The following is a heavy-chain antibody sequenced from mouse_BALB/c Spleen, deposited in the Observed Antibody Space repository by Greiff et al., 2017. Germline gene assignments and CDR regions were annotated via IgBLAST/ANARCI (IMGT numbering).Heavy chain of an antibody. D-gene: IGHD2-2*01. CDR1: GFTFSDYY. V-gene: IGHV5-4*02. J-gene: IGHJ3*01. CDR2: ISDGGSYT. CDR3: AGEGGYDDHEAWFAY. Sequence: EVKLMESGGGLVKPGGSLKLSCAASGFTFSDYYMYWVRQTPEKRLEWVATISDGGSYTYYPDSVKGRFTISRDNAKNNLYLQMSSLKSEDTAMYYCAGEGGYDDHEAWFAYWGQGTLVTVSA.